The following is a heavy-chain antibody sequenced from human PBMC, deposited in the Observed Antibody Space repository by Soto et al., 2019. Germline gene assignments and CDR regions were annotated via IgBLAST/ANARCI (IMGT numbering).Heavy chain of an antibody. CDR1: GYTFTSYG. Sequence: QVQLVQSGAEVKKPGASVKVSRKASGYTFTSYGISWVRQAPGQGLEWMGWISAYNGNTNYAQKLQGRVTMTTDTSTSTAYMELRSLRSDDTAVYYCAREKNLDFWSGYPTIYYYYYGMDVWGQGTTVTVSS. D-gene: IGHD3-3*01. CDR2: ISAYNGNT. J-gene: IGHJ6*02. V-gene: IGHV1-18*01. CDR3: AREKNLDFWSGYPTIYYYYYGMDV.